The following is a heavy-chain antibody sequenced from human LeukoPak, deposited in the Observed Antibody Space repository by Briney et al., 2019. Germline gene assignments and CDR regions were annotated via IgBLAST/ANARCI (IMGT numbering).Heavy chain of an antibody. D-gene: IGHD6-19*01. J-gene: IGHJ4*02. V-gene: IGHV3-23*01. CDR3: ARNSGWYGVS. Sequence: GGPLRLPCTASGFTSSSYEMSWIRQPPGKGLEWVSGIAYSDAHTNYADSVKGQFTISRDNSKNTLYLQLSRLRGDDAAVYYCARNSGWYGVSWGQGTLVTVSS. CDR2: IAYSDAHT. CDR1: GFTSSSYE.